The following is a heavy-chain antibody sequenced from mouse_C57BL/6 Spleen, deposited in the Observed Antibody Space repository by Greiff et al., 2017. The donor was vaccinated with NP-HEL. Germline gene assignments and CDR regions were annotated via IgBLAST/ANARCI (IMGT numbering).Heavy chain of an antibody. CDR1: GFTFSDYG. D-gene: IGHD2-3*01. CDR3: ARGPYDGYYEPLFDY. J-gene: IGHJ2*01. Sequence: EVKLMESGGGLVKPGGSLKLSCAASGFTFSDYGMHWVRQAPEKGLEWVAYISSGSSTIYYADTVKGRFTISRDNANNTLFLQMTSLRSEDTAMYYCARGPYDGYYEPLFDYWGQGTTLTVSS. CDR2: ISSGSSTI. V-gene: IGHV5-17*01.